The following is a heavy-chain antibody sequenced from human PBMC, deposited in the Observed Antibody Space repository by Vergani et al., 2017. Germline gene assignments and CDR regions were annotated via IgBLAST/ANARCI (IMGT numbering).Heavy chain of an antibody. Sequence: EVQLVESGGGLVKPGGSLRLSCAASGFTFSSYSMNWVRQAPGKGLEWVSSISSSSSYIYYADSVKGRFTISRDNAKNSLYLQMNSLRAEDTAVYYCARDRGSYYIDYYYYMDVWGKGTTVTVSS. J-gene: IGHJ6*03. CDR3: ARDRGSYYIDYYYYMDV. CDR2: ISSSSSYI. CDR1: GFTFSSYS. D-gene: IGHD3-10*01. V-gene: IGHV3-21*01.